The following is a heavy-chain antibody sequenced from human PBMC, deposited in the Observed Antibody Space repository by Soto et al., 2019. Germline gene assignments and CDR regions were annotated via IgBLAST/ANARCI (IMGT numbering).Heavy chain of an antibody. CDR3: ARDRALITPYYDGMDG. V-gene: IGHV1-46*01. Sequence: ASVKVSCKASGYTFTSYDMHWVRQAPGQGLEWMGIINPSGGSTSYAQKFQGRVTMTRDTSTSTVYMELSSLRSEDTAVYYCARDRALITPYYDGMDGWGQGTTVTVSS. J-gene: IGHJ6*02. CDR2: INPSGGST. CDR1: GYTFTSYD. D-gene: IGHD3-22*01.